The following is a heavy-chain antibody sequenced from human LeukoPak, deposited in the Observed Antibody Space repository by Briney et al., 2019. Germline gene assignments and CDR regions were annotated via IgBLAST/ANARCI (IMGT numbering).Heavy chain of an antibody. V-gene: IGHV3-7*01. Sequence: GGSLRLSCAASGFTFSSYWMSWVRQSPGKGLEWVANIKQDGSEKYCVDSVKGRFTISRDNAKNSLYLQMNSLRAEDTAVYYCARGGSLWFGEPPHYFDYWGQGTLVTVSS. CDR3: ARGGSLWFGEPPHYFDY. CDR1: GFTFSSYW. D-gene: IGHD3-10*01. J-gene: IGHJ4*02. CDR2: IKQDGSEK.